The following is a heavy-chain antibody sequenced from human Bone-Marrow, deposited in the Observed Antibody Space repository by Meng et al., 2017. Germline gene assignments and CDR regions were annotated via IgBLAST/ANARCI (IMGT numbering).Heavy chain of an antibody. V-gene: IGHV1-69*04. D-gene: IGHD6-13*01. CDR2: IIPILGIA. CDR3: ARAPAAAGVRPFDY. Sequence: SVKVSCKPSGYNFPDYYIHWVRRAPGQGLEWMGRIIPILGIANYAQKFQGRVTITADKSTSTAYMELSSLRSEDTAVYYCARAPAAAGVRPFDYWGQGTLVTVSS. CDR1: GYNFPDYY. J-gene: IGHJ4*02.